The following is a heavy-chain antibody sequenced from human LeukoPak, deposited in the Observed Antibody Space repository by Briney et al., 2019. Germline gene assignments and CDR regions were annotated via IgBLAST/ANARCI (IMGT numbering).Heavy chain of an antibody. J-gene: IGHJ4*02. CDR2: IHYSGST. D-gene: IGHD3-3*01. V-gene: IGHV4-31*03. CDR1: GGSISSGGYY. Sequence: SETLSLTCTVSGGSISSGGYYWSWIRQHPGKGLEWIGYIHYSGSTYYNPSLKSRVTISVDTSKNQFSLKLSSVTAADTAVYYCARGTLWSGYYVDYWGQGTLVTVSS. CDR3: ARGTLWSGYYVDY.